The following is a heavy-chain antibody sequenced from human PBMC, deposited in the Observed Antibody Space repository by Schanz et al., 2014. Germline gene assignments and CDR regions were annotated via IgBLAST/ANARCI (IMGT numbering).Heavy chain of an antibody. CDR3: ARQFYDILTGYWFPYYFDY. Sequence: QVQLQQWGAGLLKPSETLSLTCAVYGGSFSGYYWGWIRQPPGKGLEWIESIYYSGSTYYNPSFKSRVTTSVDTSKNQFSRKLSSVTAADTAVYYCARQFYDILTGYWFPYYFDYWGQGTLVTVSS. CDR2: IYYSGST. V-gene: IGHV4-34*01. D-gene: IGHD3-9*01. CDR1: GGSFSGYY. J-gene: IGHJ4*02.